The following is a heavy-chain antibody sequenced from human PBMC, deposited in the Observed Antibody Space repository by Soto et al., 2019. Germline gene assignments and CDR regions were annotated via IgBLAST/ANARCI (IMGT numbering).Heavy chain of an antibody. CDR2: ITGSGGGT. V-gene: IGHV3-23*01. CDR3: AKRPLTAAGFDY. CDR1: GFTFSNYA. Sequence: SGGGLVQPGGSLRLSCAASGFTFSNYAMTWVRQAPGKGLEWVSVITGSGGGTYFVDSVKGRFTISRDNSKNTVYLQMNSLRAEDTAVYYCAKRPLTAAGFDYWGQGTLVTVSS. D-gene: IGHD6-13*01. J-gene: IGHJ4*02.